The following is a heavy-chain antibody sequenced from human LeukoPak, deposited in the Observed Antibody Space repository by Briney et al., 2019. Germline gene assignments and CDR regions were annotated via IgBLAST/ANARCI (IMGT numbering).Heavy chain of an antibody. CDR1: GSTISGNY. Sequence: PGGSLRLSCAVSGSTISGNYMHWIRQAAGEGLLWVSRINSDGTSTTYADSVKGRFTISRDNAKNMLYLQMNSLRAEDTAMYYCLMYTNGWNWGQGALVTVSS. V-gene: IGHV3-74*01. J-gene: IGHJ4*02. CDR3: LMYTNGWN. CDR2: INSDGTST. D-gene: IGHD6-19*01.